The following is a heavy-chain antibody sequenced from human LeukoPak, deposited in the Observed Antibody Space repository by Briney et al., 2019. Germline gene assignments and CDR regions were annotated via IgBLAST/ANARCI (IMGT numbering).Heavy chain of an antibody. Sequence: PGGSLRLSCAASGFTFSSYAMTWVRQAPGKGLVWVSRINSDGSSTSYADSVKGRFTISRDNAKNTLYLQMNSLRAEDTAVYYCARVDSSSVRYYYYGMDVWGQGTTVTVSS. J-gene: IGHJ6*02. CDR1: GFTFSSYA. CDR3: ARVDSSSVRYYYYGMDV. D-gene: IGHD6-6*01. V-gene: IGHV3-74*01. CDR2: INSDGSST.